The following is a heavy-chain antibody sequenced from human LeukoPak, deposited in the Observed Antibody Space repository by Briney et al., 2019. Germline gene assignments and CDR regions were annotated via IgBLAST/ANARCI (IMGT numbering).Heavy chain of an antibody. CDR2: ISSSSSYI. Sequence: GGSLRLSCAASGFTFSSYGISWVRQAPGKGLEWVSSISSSSSYIYFADSVKGRFTISRDNAKNSLYLQMNRLRAEDTAVYYCARLNYYDSNRDSPERLDAFDIWGQGTMVTVSS. J-gene: IGHJ3*02. V-gene: IGHV3-21*01. CDR3: ARLNYYDSNRDSPERLDAFDI. CDR1: GFTFSSYG. D-gene: IGHD3-22*01.